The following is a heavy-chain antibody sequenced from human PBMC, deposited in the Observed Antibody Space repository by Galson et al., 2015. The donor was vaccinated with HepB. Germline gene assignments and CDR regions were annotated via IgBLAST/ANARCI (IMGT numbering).Heavy chain of an antibody. CDR1: GDSVSSNSAA. Sequence: CAISGDSVSSNSAAWIWIRQSPSRGLEWLGRTYYRSKWYNDYAVSVQGRITISPDTSKNQFSLQLNSVTPEDTAVYYCARGSRSAVDYWGQGTLVTVSS. V-gene: IGHV6-1*01. CDR2: TYYRSKWYN. J-gene: IGHJ4*02. CDR3: ARGSRSAVDY.